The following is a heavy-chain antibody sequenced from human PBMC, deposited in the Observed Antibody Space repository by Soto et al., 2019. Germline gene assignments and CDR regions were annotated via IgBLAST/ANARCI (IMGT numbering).Heavy chain of an antibody. Sequence: SETLSLTCTVSGGSISSYYWSWIRQPPGKGLEWIGYIYYSGSTNYNPSLKSRVTISVDTSKNQFSLKLSSVTAADTAVYYCARDTPGGGVARTLGIDYWGQGTLVTVSS. J-gene: IGHJ4*02. D-gene: IGHD3-16*01. CDR3: ARDTPGGGVARTLGIDY. V-gene: IGHV4-59*01. CDR1: GGSISSYY. CDR2: IYYSGST.